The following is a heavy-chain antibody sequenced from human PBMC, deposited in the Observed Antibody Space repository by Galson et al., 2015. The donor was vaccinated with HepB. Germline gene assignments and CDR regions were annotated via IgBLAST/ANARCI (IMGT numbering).Heavy chain of an antibody. CDR3: ATHYNADWQVFVN. CDR2: SGGNGGYT. J-gene: IGHJ4*02. Sequence: SLRLSCAASGFSFSAPAVTWVRQAPGKGPEWVSTSGGNGGYTHYADSVKGRFTTSRDNSKNTLYLQANSLRAEDTAVYYCATHYNADWQVFVNWGQGTLVTVSS. V-gene: IGHV3-23*01. CDR1: GFSFSAPA. D-gene: IGHD3-10*01.